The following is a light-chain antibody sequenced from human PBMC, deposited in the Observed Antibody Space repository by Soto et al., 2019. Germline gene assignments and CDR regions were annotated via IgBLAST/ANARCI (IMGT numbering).Light chain of an antibody. CDR2: DVS. V-gene: IGLV2-14*01. Sequence: QSVLTQPASVSGSPGQSITISCTGTSSDVGGYNYVSWYQQHPGKAPKLMIYDVSYRPSGVSNRFSGSKSGNTASLTISGLQAEDEAYYYCTSYTSSSTLEVFGGGTKLTVL. CDR3: TSYTSSSTLEV. CDR1: SSDVGGYNY. J-gene: IGLJ2*01.